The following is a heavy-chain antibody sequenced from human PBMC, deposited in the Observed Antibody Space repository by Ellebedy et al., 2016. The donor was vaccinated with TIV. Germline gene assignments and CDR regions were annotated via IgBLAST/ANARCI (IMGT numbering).Heavy chain of an antibody. J-gene: IGHJ6*03. CDR2: IDWDDDK. D-gene: IGHD1-26*01. V-gene: IGHV2-70*01. CDR3: ARMITSGSYSAYYYYYYMDV. Sequence: SGPTLVXPTQTLTLTCTFSGFSLSTSGMCVSWIRQPPGKALEWLALIDWDDDKYYSTSLKTRLTISKDTSKNQVVLTMTNMDPVDTATYYCARMITSGSYSAYYYYYYMDVWGKGTTVTVSS. CDR1: GFSLSTSGMC.